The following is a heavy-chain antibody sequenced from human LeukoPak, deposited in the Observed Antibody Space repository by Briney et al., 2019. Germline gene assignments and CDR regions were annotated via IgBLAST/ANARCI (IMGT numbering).Heavy chain of an antibody. CDR3: AREDGYKGPFDF. V-gene: IGHV3-11*01. D-gene: IGHD2-21*01. J-gene: IGHJ4*02. CDR2: ISGGGGAI. CDR1: EFTLSAYY. Sequence: TGGSLRLPCVASEFTLSAYYMTWIRQAPGKGLEWVSSISGGGGAIYYSDSVKGRFTISRDNAKNSLYLQMNSLRVEDTAVYYCAREDGYKGPFDFWGQGTLVTVSS.